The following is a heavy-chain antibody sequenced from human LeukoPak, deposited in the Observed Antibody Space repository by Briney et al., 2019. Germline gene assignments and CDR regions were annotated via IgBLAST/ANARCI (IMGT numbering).Heavy chain of an antibody. J-gene: IGHJ4*02. CDR2: TSSGSSTI. CDR1: GFTFSSYA. CDR3: ARDRVWSGYHYFDY. D-gene: IGHD3-3*01. V-gene: IGHV3-48*01. Sequence: GGSLRLSCAASGFTFSSYAMSWVRQAPGKGLEWVSYTSSGSSTIYYADSVKGRFTISRDNAKNSLYLQMNSLRAEDTAVYYCARDRVWSGYHYFDYWGQGTLVTVSS.